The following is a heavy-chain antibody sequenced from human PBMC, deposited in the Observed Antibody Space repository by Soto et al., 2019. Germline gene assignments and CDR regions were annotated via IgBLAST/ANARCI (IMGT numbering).Heavy chain of an antibody. CDR2: ISGSSTYI. CDR3: ARDLKVTHNVYGFDV. J-gene: IGHJ6*02. D-gene: IGHD2-21*01. CDR1: GLTFGTYS. V-gene: IGHV3-21*04. Sequence: GGSLRLSCAASGLTFGTYSLNWVRQAPGKGLEWVSSISGSSTYINYADSVKGRFTISRDNSKNTLYLQMNSLRAEDTASYYYARDLKVTHNVYGFDVWGQGTTVTVSS.